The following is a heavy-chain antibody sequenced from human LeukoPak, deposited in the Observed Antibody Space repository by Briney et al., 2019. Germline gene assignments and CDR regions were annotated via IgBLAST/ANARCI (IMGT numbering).Heavy chain of an antibody. J-gene: IGHJ4*02. V-gene: IGHV4-4*07. CDR1: VGSIRISW. Sequence: SETLSLTCTDPVGSIRISWSSWIREAAGEGLEWIGRVYPSGTTHYNPSLQSRVTLSVDTSKNQLSLTLSSLTAADTAVYYCARDAGGYEDYWGQGTLVTVSS. D-gene: IGHD5-12*01. CDR3: ARDAGGYEDY. CDR2: VYPSGTT.